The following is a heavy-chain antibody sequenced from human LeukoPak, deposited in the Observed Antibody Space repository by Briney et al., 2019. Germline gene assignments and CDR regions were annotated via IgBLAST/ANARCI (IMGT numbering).Heavy chain of an antibody. CDR2: IYGGGST. CDR1: GFTVSNKY. V-gene: IGHV3-53*01. J-gene: IGHJ6*03. Sequence: GGSLRLSCAASGFTVSNKYMSWVRQAPGKGLEWVSVIYGGGSTSYADSVKGRFTISRDNSKNMLYLQMNSLRADDTAVYYCARDRTDGNYYMVVWGKGTTVTVSS. CDR3: ARDRTDGNYYMVV. D-gene: IGHD1-1*01.